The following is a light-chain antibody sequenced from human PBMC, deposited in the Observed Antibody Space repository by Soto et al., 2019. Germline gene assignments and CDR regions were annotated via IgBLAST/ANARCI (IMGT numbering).Light chain of an antibody. CDR3: QQYNSYWT. V-gene: IGKV1-5*03. Sequence: DIQMTQSPSTLSASVGDRVTITCRASQSISSLLAWYQQKPGKAPKLLIYKASSLESGVPSRFSGSGSGTEFTLTISSLQPDDFATYYCQQYNSYWTFGQGTKVDI. CDR1: QSISSL. J-gene: IGKJ1*01. CDR2: KAS.